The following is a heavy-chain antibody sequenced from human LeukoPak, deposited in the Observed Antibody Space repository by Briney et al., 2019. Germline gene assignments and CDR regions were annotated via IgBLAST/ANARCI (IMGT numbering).Heavy chain of an antibody. D-gene: IGHD6-19*01. CDR1: GGSISSYY. CDR3: ARGDISGWYSYFDY. Sequence: SETLSLTCTVSGGSISSYYWSWIRQPPGKGLEWIGRIYTSGSTNYNPSLKSRVTMSVDTSKNQFSLKLSSVTAADTAVYYCARGDISGWYSYFDYWGQGTLLTVSS. V-gene: IGHV4-4*07. CDR2: IYTSGST. J-gene: IGHJ4*02.